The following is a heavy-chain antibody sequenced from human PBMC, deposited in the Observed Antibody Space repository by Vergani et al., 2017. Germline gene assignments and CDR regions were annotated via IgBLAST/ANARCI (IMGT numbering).Heavy chain of an antibody. CDR3: ARDRLLSFDGMDV. D-gene: IGHD3/OR15-3a*01. Sequence: QVQLQESGPGLVKPSETLSLTCTVSGGSISSYYWSWIRQPPGKGLEWIGYIYYSGSTNYNPYLKSRVTISVDTSKNQFSLKLSSVTAADTAVYYCARDRLLSFDGMDVWGQGTTVTVSS. CDR2: IYYSGST. J-gene: IGHJ6*02. CDR1: GGSISSYY. V-gene: IGHV4-59*01.